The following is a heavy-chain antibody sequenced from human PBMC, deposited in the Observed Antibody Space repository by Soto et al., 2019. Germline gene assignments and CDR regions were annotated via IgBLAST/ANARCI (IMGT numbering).Heavy chain of an antibody. CDR3: ARGPNSDC. J-gene: IGHJ4*02. CDR1: GFSVGGNY. V-gene: IGHV3-53*01. CDR2: IYSGGNP. Sequence: EERLVQSGGGLVQPGGSLRLSCAASGFSVGGNYMSWVRQAPGKGLELVSLIYSGGNPFYADSMKGRFTLSRDHANNMLYLQMDSLIAEDTAVYYCARGPNSDCWGQGTLVIVSS. D-gene: IGHD2-21*01.